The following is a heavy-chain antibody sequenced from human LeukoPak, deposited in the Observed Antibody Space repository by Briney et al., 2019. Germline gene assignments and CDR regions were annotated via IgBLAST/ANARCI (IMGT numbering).Heavy chain of an antibody. CDR1: EFALSSDA. D-gene: IGHD3-3*01. CDR3: AKGTVFGVVRSGGLDY. CDR2: LSGSGGST. Sequence: GGALRLSCAASEFALSSDAMSWGRQAPGKGLEWVSGLSGSGGSTYYADSVKGRFTISRDNSKNTLYLQMNSLRAEDTAVYYCAKGTVFGVVRSGGLDYWGQGTLVTVSS. J-gene: IGHJ4*02. V-gene: IGHV3-23*01.